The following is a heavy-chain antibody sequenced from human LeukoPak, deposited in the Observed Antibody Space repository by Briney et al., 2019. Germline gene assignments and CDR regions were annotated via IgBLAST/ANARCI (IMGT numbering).Heavy chain of an antibody. Sequence: PGGSLRLSCVASKFTFSGYTMTWVRQAPGKGLEWVSSISSSSIYKYYADSVQGRFTISRDNANNSVSLQMNSLRAEDTAIYYCARTDCRIDSWGQGTLVTVSS. CDR1: KFTFSGYT. CDR3: ARTDCRIDS. V-gene: IGHV3-21*01. D-gene: IGHD2-21*02. J-gene: IGHJ4*02. CDR2: ISSSSIYK.